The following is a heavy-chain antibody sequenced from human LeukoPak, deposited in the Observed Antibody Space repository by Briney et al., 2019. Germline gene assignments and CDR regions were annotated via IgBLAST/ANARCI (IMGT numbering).Heavy chain of an antibody. CDR3: VREGSGSTHYMDV. V-gene: IGHV3-21*01. CDR2: ITGSSTSI. D-gene: IGHD3-10*01. CDR1: GFTFSRDR. J-gene: IGHJ6*03. Sequence: GGSLRLSCAASGFTFSRDRMSWVRQAPGKGLEWVSSITGSSTSIEYADSVKGRFAISRDNAKNSLFLQMDGLRVDDTAVYYCVREGSGSTHYMDVWGKGTTVTVSS.